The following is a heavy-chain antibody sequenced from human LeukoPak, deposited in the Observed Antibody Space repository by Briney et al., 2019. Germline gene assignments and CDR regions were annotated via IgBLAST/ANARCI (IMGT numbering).Heavy chain of an antibody. CDR2: ISSSSSYI. CDR1: GFTFSSYN. CDR3: ARAGTTDRYFDY. V-gene: IGHV3-21*01. Sequence: GGSLRLSCAASGFTFSSYNMNWVRQAPGKGLEWVSSISSSSSYIYYADSVKGRFTISRDNAKNSLSLQMNSLRAEDTAVYYCARAGTTDRYFDYWGQGTLVTVSS. J-gene: IGHJ4*02. D-gene: IGHD1-7*01.